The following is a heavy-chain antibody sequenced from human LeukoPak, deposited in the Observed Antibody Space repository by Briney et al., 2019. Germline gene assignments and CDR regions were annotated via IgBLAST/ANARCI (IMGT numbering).Heavy chain of an antibody. CDR1: GYSISNAYY. CDR3: ARDYQGGYGDKTVDY. J-gene: IGHJ4*02. Sequence: SETLSLTCSVSGYSISNAYYWGWIRQPPGKGLEWIGSIYYSGSIFYNPSLKSRVTISIDTSKNHFSLKLSSVTAADTAVYYCARDYQGGYGDKTVDYWGQGTLVTVSS. D-gene: IGHD5-18*01. CDR2: IYYSGSI. V-gene: IGHV4-38-2*02.